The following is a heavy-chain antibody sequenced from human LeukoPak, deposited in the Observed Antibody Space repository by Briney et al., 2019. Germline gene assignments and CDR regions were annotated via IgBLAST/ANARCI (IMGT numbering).Heavy chain of an antibody. Sequence: PSETLSLTCTVSGGSISSYYWSWIRPPPGKGLEWIGYIYYSGSTNYNPSLKSRVTISVDTSKNQFSLKLSSVTAADTAVYYCARLWFGELMVDYWGQGTLVTVSS. CDR1: GGSISSYY. CDR2: IYYSGST. CDR3: ARLWFGELMVDY. J-gene: IGHJ4*02. V-gene: IGHV4-59*08. D-gene: IGHD3-10*01.